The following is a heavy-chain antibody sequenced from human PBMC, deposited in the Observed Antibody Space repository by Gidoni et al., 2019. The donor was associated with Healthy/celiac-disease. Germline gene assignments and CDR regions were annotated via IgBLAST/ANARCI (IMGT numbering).Heavy chain of an antibody. Sequence: EVQLVASGGGLVETGGSMRISCAASGFTFSSYAMSWVRQAPGKGLEWVSAISGSGGSTYYADSVEGRFTISRDNSKNTLYLQMNSLRAEDTAVYYCAQYLPTPIAAAGFVGYWGQGTLVTVSS. CDR3: AQYLPTPIAAAGFVGY. D-gene: IGHD6-13*01. V-gene: IGHV3-23*04. CDR2: ISGSGGST. CDR1: GFTFSSYA. J-gene: IGHJ4*02.